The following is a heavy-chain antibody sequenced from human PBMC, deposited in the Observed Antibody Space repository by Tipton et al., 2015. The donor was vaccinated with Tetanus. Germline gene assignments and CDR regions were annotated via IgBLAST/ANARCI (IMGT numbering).Heavy chain of an antibody. CDR1: GGSFSGYY. CDR3: ARGPRIQPNVYPFDY. V-gene: IGHV4-34*01. Sequence: LRLSCAVYGGSFSGYYWSWIRQPPGKGLEWIGEINHSGSTNYNPSLKSRVAISVDTSKNQFSLKLSSVTAADTAVYYCARGPRIQPNVYPFDYWGQGTLVTVSS. D-gene: IGHD2-2*01. CDR2: INHSGST. J-gene: IGHJ4*02.